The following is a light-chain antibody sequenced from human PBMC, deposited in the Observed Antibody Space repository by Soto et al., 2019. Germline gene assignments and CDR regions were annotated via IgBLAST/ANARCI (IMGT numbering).Light chain of an antibody. CDR1: RDVYINA. V-gene: IGKV3-20*01. Sequence: VVLTQSPATLSLSPREPATLSCRASRDVYINALAWYQQKPGRTPTLLIYGASTRATGIPDRFSATGSGTEFSLTISSVEPEDFAVYYCQQYGASPFTFGPGTRVEI. J-gene: IGKJ3*01. CDR3: QQYGASPFT. CDR2: GAS.